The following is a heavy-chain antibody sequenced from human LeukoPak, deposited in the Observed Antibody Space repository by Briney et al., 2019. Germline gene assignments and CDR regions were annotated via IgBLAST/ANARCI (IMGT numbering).Heavy chain of an antibody. J-gene: IGHJ4*02. CDR2: INHSGST. CDR1: GGSFSGYY. D-gene: IGHD3-22*01. Sequence: SETLSLTCAVYGGSFSGYYWSWIRQPPGKGLEWIGEINHSGSTNYNPSLKSRVTISVDTSKNQFSLKLSSVTAADTAVYHCARGANYYDSSGYYIAAGFDYWGQGTLVTVSS. CDR3: ARGANYYDSSGYYIAAGFDY. V-gene: IGHV4-34*01.